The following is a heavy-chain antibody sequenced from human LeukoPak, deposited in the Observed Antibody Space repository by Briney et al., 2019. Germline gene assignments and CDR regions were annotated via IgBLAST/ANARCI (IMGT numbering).Heavy chain of an antibody. Sequence: GGSLRLSCAAWRPTFSRYRMHCDRQAPGKGLEWVSSISSSSSYIYYADSVKGRFTISRDNAKNSLYLQMNSLRADDTAVYYCASVAYESLTGYIDYWGQGTLVTVSS. CDR2: ISSSSSYI. CDR3: ASVAYESLTGYIDY. CDR1: RPTFSRYR. J-gene: IGHJ4*02. D-gene: IGHD3-9*01. V-gene: IGHV3-21*01.